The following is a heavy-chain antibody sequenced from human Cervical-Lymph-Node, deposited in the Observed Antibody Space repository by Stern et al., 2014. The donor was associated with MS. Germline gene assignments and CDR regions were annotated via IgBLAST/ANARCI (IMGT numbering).Heavy chain of an antibody. CDR3: ARDTSSPERSDW. CDR2: ITNVGST. V-gene: IGHV3-53*01. CDR1: GFTGSRDY. Sequence: EVQLVESGGGVIQPGGSLRLSCTASGFTGSRDYMTLVRQATGKELEWVSLITNVGSTFYTDSVKGRFTISRDDSKNTVYLHMTSLRAEDTAMYYCARDTSSPERSDWWGQGTLVTVSS. D-gene: IGHD1-1*01. J-gene: IGHJ4*02.